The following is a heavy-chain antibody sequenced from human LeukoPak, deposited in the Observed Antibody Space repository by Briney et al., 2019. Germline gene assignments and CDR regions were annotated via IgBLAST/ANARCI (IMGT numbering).Heavy chain of an antibody. V-gene: IGHV1-69*04. J-gene: IGHJ4*02. D-gene: IGHD3-10*01. CDR1: GGTFSSYA. CDR3: ARCSSPMVRGAPFDC. CDR2: IIPILGIA. Sequence: SVKVCCKASGGTFSSYAISWVRQAPGQGLEWMGRIIPILGIANYAQKFQGRVTITADKSTSTAYMELSSLRSEDTAVYYCARCSSPMVRGAPFDCWGQGTLVTVSS.